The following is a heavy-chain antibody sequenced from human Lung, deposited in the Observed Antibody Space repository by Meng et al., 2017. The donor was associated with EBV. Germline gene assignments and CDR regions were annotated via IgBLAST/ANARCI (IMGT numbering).Heavy chain of an antibody. D-gene: IGHD3-22*01. CDR3: ARALCDYYDSSGYYDY. J-gene: IGHJ4*02. CDR1: GGSISSCNW. CDR2: INHSGST. V-gene: IGHV4-4*02. Sequence: GQRLYAGPWLVEPSGTLSLLWAVSGGSISSCNWLRWARQPPGKGLEWSGEINHSGSTNYNPSLNSRVTIPVDTSKNQFTLKLSSVTAADTAVYYCARALCDYYDSSGYYDYWGQGTLVTVPS.